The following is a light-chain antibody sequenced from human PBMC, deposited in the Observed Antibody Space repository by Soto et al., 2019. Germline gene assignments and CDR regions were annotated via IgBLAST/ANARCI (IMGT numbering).Light chain of an antibody. CDR2: GNS. CDR1: RSNIGAGYD. V-gene: IGLV1-40*01. J-gene: IGLJ2*01. CDR3: QSYDSSLSGVV. Sequence: QSVLTQPPSVSGAPGQRVTISCTGSRSNIGAGYDVHWYQQLPGTPPKLLIYGNSNRPSGVPDRFYGSESGTAASLAITGLQAEDEADYYCQSYDSSLSGVVFGGGTKLTVL.